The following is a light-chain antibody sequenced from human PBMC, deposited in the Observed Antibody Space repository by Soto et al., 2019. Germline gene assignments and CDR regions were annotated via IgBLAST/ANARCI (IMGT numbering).Light chain of an antibody. CDR3: QQYDNSPIT. Sequence: EIVLTQSPGTLSLSPGERATLSCRASQSLSRNYLAWYQQKPGQAPRRLIFGAFIRATGIPDRFSGSGSGTDFTLTISRLEPEDFAVYYCQQYDNSPITFGHGTRLEIK. CDR1: QSLSRNY. CDR2: GAF. V-gene: IGKV3-20*01. J-gene: IGKJ5*01.